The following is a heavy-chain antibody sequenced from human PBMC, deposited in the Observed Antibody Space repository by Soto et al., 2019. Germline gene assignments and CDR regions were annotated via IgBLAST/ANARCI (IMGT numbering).Heavy chain of an antibody. D-gene: IGHD2-15*01. V-gene: IGHV4-30-4*02. CDR2: IYYSGST. Sequence: SETLSLTCTVSGGSISSGDYYWSWIRQPPGKGLEWIGYIYYSGSTYYNPSLKGRVTISVDTSKNQFSLKLSSVTAADTAVYYCARDLTPFSRVYGLDYWGQGTLVTVSS. J-gene: IGHJ4*02. CDR3: ARDLTPFSRVYGLDY. CDR1: GGSISSGDYY.